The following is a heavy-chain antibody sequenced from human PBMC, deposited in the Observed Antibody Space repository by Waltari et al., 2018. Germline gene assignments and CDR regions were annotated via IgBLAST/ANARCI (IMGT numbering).Heavy chain of an antibody. J-gene: IGHJ6*02. Sequence: EVQLVQSGAEVKKPGESLKISCTGSGYCFTSYWIGWVRQMPGKGLEWMGIIYPGDSDTRYSPSFQGQVTISADKSISTAYLQWSSLKASDTAMYYCARHLAAAGWCMDVWGQGTTVTVSS. CDR1: GYCFTSYW. CDR2: IYPGDSDT. D-gene: IGHD6-13*01. V-gene: IGHV5-51*01. CDR3: ARHLAAAGWCMDV.